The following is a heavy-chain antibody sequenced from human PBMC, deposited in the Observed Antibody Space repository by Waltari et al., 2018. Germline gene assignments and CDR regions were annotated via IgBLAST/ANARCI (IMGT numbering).Heavy chain of an antibody. J-gene: IGHJ5*02. CDR3: ARVAAGSTRDNWFDP. CDR1: GYTFTSYA. V-gene: IGHV1-3*01. CDR2: INAGNGNT. Sequence: QAQLVQSGAEVKKPGASVKVSCKASGYTFTSYALNWVRQAPGQRIEWMGWINAGNGNTKYSQKFQDRVNITRDTSASTAYMELSSLRSEDTAVYYCARVAAGSTRDNWFDPWGQGTLVTVSS. D-gene: IGHD2-2*01.